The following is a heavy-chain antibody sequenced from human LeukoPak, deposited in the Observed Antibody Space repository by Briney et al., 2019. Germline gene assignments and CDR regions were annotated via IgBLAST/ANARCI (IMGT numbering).Heavy chain of an antibody. CDR2: IYTSGST. J-gene: IGHJ4*02. D-gene: IGHD3-10*01. CDR3: ARHALLWFGESDLDY. Sequence: SETLSLTCTVSGGSISSYYWSWIRQPAGKGLEWIGRIYTSGSTNYNPSLKSRVTMSVDTSKNQFSLKLSSVTAADTAVYYCARHALLWFGESDLDYWGQGTLVTVSS. CDR1: GGSISSYY. V-gene: IGHV4-4*07.